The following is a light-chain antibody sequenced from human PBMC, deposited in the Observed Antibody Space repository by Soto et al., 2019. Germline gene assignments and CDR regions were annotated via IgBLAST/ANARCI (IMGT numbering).Light chain of an antibody. CDR1: NSNIGSNY. CDR2: RNN. Sequence: QSVLAQPPSASGTPGQRVTISWSGSNSNIGSNYVYWYQQLPGTAPKLLIYRNNQRPSGVPDRFSGSKSDTSASLDISGLRSEDKADYYCATWDDSLSDVVFGGGTKVTVL. CDR3: ATWDDSLSDVV. J-gene: IGLJ2*01. V-gene: IGLV1-47*01.